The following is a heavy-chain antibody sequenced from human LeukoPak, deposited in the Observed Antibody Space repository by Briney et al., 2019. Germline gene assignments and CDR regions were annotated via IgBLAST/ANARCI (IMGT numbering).Heavy chain of an antibody. CDR1: LYTFTGHY. J-gene: IGHJ3*02. Sequence: SVHVSCKACLYTFTGHYMHWLRQAPGRGREGMGLINSNSGGTNYAQKFQGRVTMTRDTSISTAYMELSRLRSDDTAVYYCARANVDYGDYGDAFDIWGQGTMVTVSS. CDR3: ARANVDYGDYGDAFDI. D-gene: IGHD4-17*01. CDR2: INSNSGGT. V-gene: IGHV1-2*02.